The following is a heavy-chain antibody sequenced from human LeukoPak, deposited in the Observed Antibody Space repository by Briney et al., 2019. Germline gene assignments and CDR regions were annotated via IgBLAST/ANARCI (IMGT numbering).Heavy chain of an antibody. CDR3: ANGGEGPFDAFDI. V-gene: IGHV3-7*01. D-gene: IGHD2-21*01. CDR1: GFTFSSYW. J-gene: IGHJ3*02. Sequence: GGSLRLSCAASGFTFSSYWMSWVRQAPGKGLEWVANIKQDGSEKYYVDSVKGRFTISRDNAKNSLYLQMNSLRAEDTAVYYCANGGEGPFDAFDIWGQGTMVTVSS. CDR2: IKQDGSEK.